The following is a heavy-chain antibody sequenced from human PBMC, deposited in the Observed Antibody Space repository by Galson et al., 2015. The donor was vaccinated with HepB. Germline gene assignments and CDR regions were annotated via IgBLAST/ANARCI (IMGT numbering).Heavy chain of an antibody. V-gene: IGHV3-20*04. D-gene: IGHD3-10*01. CDR3: ARKGRGLLNLHYFDY. CDR1: GFTFNEYG. Sequence: SLRLSCAASGFTFNEYGMSWVRQVPGKGLEWVSGINWNGGSTGYADSVKGRFTISRDNAKNSLYLQINSLRAEDTALYYCARKGRGLLNLHYFDYWGQGTLVTVSS. J-gene: IGHJ4*02. CDR2: INWNGGST.